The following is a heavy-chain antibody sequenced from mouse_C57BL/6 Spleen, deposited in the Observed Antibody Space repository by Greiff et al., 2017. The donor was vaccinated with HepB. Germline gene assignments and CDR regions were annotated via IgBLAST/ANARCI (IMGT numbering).Heavy chain of an antibody. Sequence: QVHVKQPGAELVKPGASVKMSCKASGYTFPSYWLTWVKQRPGQGLEWIGDIYPGSGSTNYNEKFKSKATLTVDTSSSTAYMQLSSLTSEDSAVYYCARPYYSNYWFAYWGQGTLVTVSA. CDR2: IYPGSGST. CDR1: GYTFPSYW. J-gene: IGHJ3*01. V-gene: IGHV1-55*01. D-gene: IGHD2-5*01. CDR3: ARPYYSNYWFAY.